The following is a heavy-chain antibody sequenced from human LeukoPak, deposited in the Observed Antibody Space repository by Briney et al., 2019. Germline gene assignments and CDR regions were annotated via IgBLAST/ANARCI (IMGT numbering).Heavy chain of an antibody. CDR1: GYTLTNYA. CDR3: ARVQGYCSTTSCYPHY. J-gene: IGHJ4*02. V-gene: IGHV7-4-1*02. D-gene: IGHD2-2*01. CDR2: INTNTGSP. Sequence: EASVKVSCKASGYTLTNYALNWVRQAPGQGLEWMGWINTNTGSPTYAQGFTGRFVFSLDTSVNTAYLQISSPKAEDTAIYYCARVQGYCSTTSCYPHYWGQGTLVTVSS.